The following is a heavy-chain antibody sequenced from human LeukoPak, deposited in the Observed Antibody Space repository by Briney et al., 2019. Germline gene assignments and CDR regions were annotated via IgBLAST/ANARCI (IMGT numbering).Heavy chain of an antibody. CDR1: GFTFSTYS. Sequence: GGSLRLSCPASGFTFSTYSMNWVRQAPGKGLEWVSAISGSGGSTYYADSVKGRFTISRDNSKNTLYLQMNSLRAEDTAVYYCAKDKIWSSSFNFDYWGQGTLVTVSS. CDR2: ISGSGGST. J-gene: IGHJ4*02. D-gene: IGHD6-6*01. V-gene: IGHV3-23*01. CDR3: AKDKIWSSSFNFDY.